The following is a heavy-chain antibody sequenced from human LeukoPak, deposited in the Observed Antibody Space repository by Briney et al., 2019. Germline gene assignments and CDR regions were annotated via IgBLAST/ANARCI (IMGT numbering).Heavy chain of an antibody. CDR2: INHSGST. V-gene: IGHV4-34*01. Sequence: SETLSLTCAVYGGSFSGYYWSWIRQPPGKGLEWIGEINHSGSTYYNPSLKSRVTISVDTSKKQFSLKLNSVTAADTAVYYCAIDYMTGTGNAGGYWGQGTLVTVSS. J-gene: IGHJ4*02. CDR1: GGSFSGYY. CDR3: AIDYMTGTGNAGGY. D-gene: IGHD3/OR15-3a*01.